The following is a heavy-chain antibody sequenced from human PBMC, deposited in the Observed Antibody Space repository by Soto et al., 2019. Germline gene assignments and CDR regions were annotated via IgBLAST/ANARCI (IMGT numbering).Heavy chain of an antibody. CDR3: ASEIFAAVYAATSAFDL. D-gene: IGHD2-8*01. CDR1: GFTFSSHA. J-gene: IGHJ4*02. V-gene: IGHV3-23*01. CDR2: VDGSGYDT. Sequence: GGSLRLSCAASGFTFSSHAMGWLRQAPGTGPEWVAFVDGSGYDTFYADSVKGRFTISRDNSDNSLYLHMDSLRAEDTGRYFCASEIFAAVYAATSAFDLWGQGTLVTVSS.